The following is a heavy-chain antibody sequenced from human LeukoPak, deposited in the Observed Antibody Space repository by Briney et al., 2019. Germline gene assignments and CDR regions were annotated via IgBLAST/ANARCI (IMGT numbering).Heavy chain of an antibody. V-gene: IGHV4-59*01. D-gene: IGHD6-6*01. J-gene: IGHJ3*02. Sequence: PSETLSLTCTVSGGSISSYYWSWIRQPPGKGLEWIGYIHYIGGITYYNPSLKSRVTISVDTSKNQFSLKLSSVTAADTAVYYCARAFKGKSIAARRNAFDIWGQGTMVTVSS. CDR2: IHYIGGIT. CDR3: ARAFKGKSIAARRNAFDI. CDR1: GGSISSYY.